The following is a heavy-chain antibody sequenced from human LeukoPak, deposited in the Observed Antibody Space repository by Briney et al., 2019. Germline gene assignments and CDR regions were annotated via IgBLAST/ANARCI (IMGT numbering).Heavy chain of an antibody. Sequence: PSETLSLTCTVSGGSISSYYWSWIRQPAGKGLEWIGRIYTSGSTNYTPSLQSRVTMSVDTSKNQCSLKLSSVTAADTAVYYCARDYSSGWYDYWGQGTLVTVSS. CDR2: IYTSGST. CDR1: GGSISSYY. J-gene: IGHJ4*02. CDR3: ARDYSSGWYDY. V-gene: IGHV4-4*07. D-gene: IGHD6-19*01.